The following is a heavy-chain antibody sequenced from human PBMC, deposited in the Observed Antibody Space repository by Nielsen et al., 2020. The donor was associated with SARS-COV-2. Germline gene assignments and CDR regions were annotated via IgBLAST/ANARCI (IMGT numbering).Heavy chain of an antibody. Sequence: GESLKISCAASGFTFSSYAMHWVRQAPGKGLEYVSAISSNGGSTYYANPVKGRFTISRDNSKNTLYLQMGSLRAEDMAVYYCARSSSWYYFDYWGQGTLVTVSS. CDR3: ARSSSWYYFDY. J-gene: IGHJ4*02. CDR1: GFTFSSYA. D-gene: IGHD6-13*01. CDR2: ISSNGGST. V-gene: IGHV3-64*01.